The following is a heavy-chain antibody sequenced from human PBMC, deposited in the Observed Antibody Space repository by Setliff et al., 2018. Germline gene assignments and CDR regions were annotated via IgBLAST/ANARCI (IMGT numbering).Heavy chain of an antibody. J-gene: IGHJ6*03. D-gene: IGHD2-2*01. CDR2: MNPNSGNT. V-gene: IGHV1-8*01. Sequence: VASVKVSCKASGYTFTSYDINWVRQATGQGLEWMGWMNPNSGNTGYAQKFQGRVTMTRNTSISTAYMELSSLRSEDTAVYYCARGKKPHLWPLPTSIYYYYYYMDVWGKGTTVTVSS. CDR1: GYTFTSYD. CDR3: ARGKKPHLWPLPTSIYYYYYYMDV.